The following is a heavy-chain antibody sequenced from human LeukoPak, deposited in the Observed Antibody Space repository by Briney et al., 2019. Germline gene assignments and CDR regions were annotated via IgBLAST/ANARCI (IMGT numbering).Heavy chain of an antibody. J-gene: IGHJ4*02. V-gene: IGHV3-15*01. D-gene: IGHD3-9*01. Sequence: GGSLRLSCAASGFSFSDAWMTWVRQAPGRGLEWLGRIKGASDGGTTDLAAPVKGRFTMSRDDSKNTVYLQMNRLQTEDTAVYYCTTDLTWLFNFAYWGQGTLVTVSS. CDR2: IKGASDGGTT. CDR3: TTDLTWLFNFAY. CDR1: GFSFSDAW.